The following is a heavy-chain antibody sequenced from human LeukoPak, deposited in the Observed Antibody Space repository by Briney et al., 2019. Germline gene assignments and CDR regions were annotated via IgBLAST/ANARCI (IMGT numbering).Heavy chain of an antibody. Sequence: ASVKVSCKASGYTFTSYGISWVRQAPGQGLEWMGWINPNSGGTNYAQKFQGRVTMTRDTSISTAYMELSRLRSDDTAVYYCARIGGSYDDAFDIWGQGTMVTVSS. V-gene: IGHV1-2*02. D-gene: IGHD1-26*01. CDR1: GYTFTSYG. J-gene: IGHJ3*02. CDR2: INPNSGGT. CDR3: ARIGGSYDDAFDI.